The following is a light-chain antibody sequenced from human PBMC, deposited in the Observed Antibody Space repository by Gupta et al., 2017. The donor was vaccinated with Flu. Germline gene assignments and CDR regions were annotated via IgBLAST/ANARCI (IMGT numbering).Light chain of an antibody. CDR2: GNN. CDR1: SSNIGAGYD. CDR3: QAYDSSLSGV. V-gene: IGLV1-40*01. Sequence: QSVLTQPPSVSGAPGQRATISCTGSSSNIGAGYDVHWYQQLPGTAPKLLIYGNNNRPSGVPDRFSGSKSGTSASLAITGLQTEDEADYYCQAYDSSLSGVFGGGTKLTVL. J-gene: IGLJ3*02.